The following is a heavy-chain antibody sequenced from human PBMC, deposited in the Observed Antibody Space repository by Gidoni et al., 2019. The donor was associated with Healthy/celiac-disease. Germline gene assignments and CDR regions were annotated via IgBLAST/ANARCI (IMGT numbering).Heavy chain of an antibody. J-gene: IGHJ4*02. CDR1: GFTFDDYA. V-gene: IGHV3-9*01. CDR3: AKDMRRPTGRAVADPLGESHFDY. D-gene: IGHD6-19*01. Sequence: EVQLVESGGGLVQPGRSLRLSCAASGFTFDDYAMHWVRQAPGKGLEWVSGISWNSGSIGYADSVKGRFTISRDNAKNSLYLQMNSLRAEDTALYYCAKDMRRPTGRAVADPLGESHFDYWGQGTLVTVSS. CDR2: ISWNSGSI.